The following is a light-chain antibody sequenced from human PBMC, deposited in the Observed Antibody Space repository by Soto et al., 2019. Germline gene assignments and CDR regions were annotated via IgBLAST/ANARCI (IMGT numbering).Light chain of an antibody. V-gene: IGKV1-17*01. CDR3: LQHNSYPWT. J-gene: IGKJ1*01. Sequence: DIQMTQSPSSLSASVGDRVTITCRASQGIRNELAWYQQKPGQAPKRLIYAASSLQSGVPSRFSGSGSGTEFTLTISSLQPEDFATYYCLQHNSYPWTFGQGTKGEIK. CDR2: AAS. CDR1: QGIRNE.